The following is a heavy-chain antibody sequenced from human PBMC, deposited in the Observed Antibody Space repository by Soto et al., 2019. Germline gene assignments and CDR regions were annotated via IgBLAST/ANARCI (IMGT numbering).Heavy chain of an antibody. V-gene: IGHV3-30*18. CDR2: ISYDGNVK. CDR3: AKDLKVSGGFHGSLNYYYGMDV. CDR1: GYSFSNHG. J-gene: IGHJ6*02. Sequence: LRLSCAASGYSFSNHGMQWVRQAPGKGLEWVAVISYDGNVKYYTDSVKGRFTISRDNSQSTLFLQMDSLRPEDEAVYYCAKDLKVSGGFHGSLNYYYGMDVWGQGTTVTVSS. D-gene: IGHD3-10*01.